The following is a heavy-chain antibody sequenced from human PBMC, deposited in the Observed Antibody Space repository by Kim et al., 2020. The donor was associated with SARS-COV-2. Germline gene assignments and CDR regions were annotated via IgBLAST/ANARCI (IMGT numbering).Heavy chain of an antibody. CDR1: GFTFSTSW. D-gene: IGHD2-15*01. CDR2: ISHDGNDK. CDR3: TRNVVGGTDF. Sequence: GGSLRLSCAASGFTFSTSWMSWVRQAPGKGLEWVAYISHDGNDKYYADSLKGRFTISRDNAKNSLYLQMNSLRVEDTAVYYCTRNVVGGTDFWGQGTLVTVSS. J-gene: IGHJ4*02. V-gene: IGHV3-7*03.